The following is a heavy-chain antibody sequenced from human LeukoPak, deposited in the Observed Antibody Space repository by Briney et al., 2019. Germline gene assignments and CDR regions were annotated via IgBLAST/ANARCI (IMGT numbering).Heavy chain of an antibody. CDR2: ISGDGGST. J-gene: IGHJ4*02. V-gene: IGHV3-43*02. CDR3: ARYYYDSSGKRLDY. D-gene: IGHD3-22*01. CDR1: GFTFDDYA. Sequence: GGSLRLSCAASGFTFDDYAMHWVRQAPGKGLEWVSLISGDGGSTYYADSVKGRFTISRDNSKNSLYLQMNSLRTGDTALYYCARYYYDSSGKRLDYWGQGTLVTVSS.